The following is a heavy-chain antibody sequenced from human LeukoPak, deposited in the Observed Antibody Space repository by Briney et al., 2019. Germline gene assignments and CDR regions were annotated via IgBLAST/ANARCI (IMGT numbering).Heavy chain of an antibody. CDR1: GFPLKSYW. CDR3: AAGYYDMSGYPFDF. CDR2: IGTVATSP. Sequence: PGGSLRLSCAASGFPLKSYWMHWVRQVPGKGLVWVSRIGTVATSPNYADSVKGRFTISRDNAKNTLYLEMNGLRAEDTAVYYCAAGYYDMSGYPFDFWGQGTLVTVSS. D-gene: IGHD3-22*01. J-gene: IGHJ4*02. V-gene: IGHV3-74*01.